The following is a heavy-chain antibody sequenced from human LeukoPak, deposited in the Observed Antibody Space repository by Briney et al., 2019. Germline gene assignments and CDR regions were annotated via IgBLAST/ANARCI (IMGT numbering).Heavy chain of an antibody. CDR2: INSNGAVI. V-gene: IGHV3-48*01. D-gene: IGHD4-17*01. CDR1: GFIFSDYG. Sequence: GGSLRLSCAASGFIFSDYGMNWVRRAPGKGLEWLSHINSNGAVISYADSVKGRFTISRDTAKSSLYLQMNSLKIEDTAIYFCAQDPDGDYDFDYWGQGTLVTVSS. J-gene: IGHJ4*02. CDR3: AQDPDGDYDFDY.